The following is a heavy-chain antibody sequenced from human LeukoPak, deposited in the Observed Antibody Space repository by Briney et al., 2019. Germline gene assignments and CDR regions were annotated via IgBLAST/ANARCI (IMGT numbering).Heavy chain of an antibody. D-gene: IGHD6-6*01. Sequence: PSETLSLTCSVSGGSTSSYYWSGMRQPPGKGLEWIGFIYDSGSTYYNPSLKSRVTISVDTSKNQFSLKLGSVSAADTAMYYCALYSSSSDYWGQGTLVTVSS. CDR2: IYDSGST. J-gene: IGHJ4*02. CDR3: ALYSSSSDY. CDR1: GGSTSSYY. V-gene: IGHV4-59*01.